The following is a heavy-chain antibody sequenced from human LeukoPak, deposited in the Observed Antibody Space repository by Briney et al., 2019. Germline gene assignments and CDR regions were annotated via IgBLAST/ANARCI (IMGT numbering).Heavy chain of an antibody. V-gene: IGHV3-30*03. CDR3: ARVLLPLYGMDI. Sequence: GGSLRLSCAASGFTFSSYGMHWVRQAPGKGLEWVAVISYDGSNKYYADSVKGRFTISRDNSKNTLYLQMNSLRAEDTAVYYCARVLLPLYGMDIWGQGTTVTVSS. J-gene: IGHJ6*02. CDR2: ISYDGSNK. CDR1: GFTFSSYG. D-gene: IGHD3-22*01.